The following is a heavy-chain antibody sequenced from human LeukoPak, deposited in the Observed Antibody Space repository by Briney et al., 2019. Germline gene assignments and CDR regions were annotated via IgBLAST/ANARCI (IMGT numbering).Heavy chain of an antibody. Sequence: ASVKVSCKASGYTFTSYDINWVRQATGQGLEWMGWMNPNSGNTGYAQKFQGRVTITRNTSISTAYMELSSLRSEDTAVYYCARGVKPRGTIFGVVIIPVPFDYWGQGTLVTVSS. CDR1: GYTFTSYD. CDR2: MNPNSGNT. CDR3: ARGVKPRGTIFGVVIIPVPFDY. J-gene: IGHJ4*02. V-gene: IGHV1-8*03. D-gene: IGHD3-3*01.